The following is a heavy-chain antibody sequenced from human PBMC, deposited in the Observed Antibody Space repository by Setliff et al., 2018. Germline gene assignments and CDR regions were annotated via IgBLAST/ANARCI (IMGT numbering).Heavy chain of an antibody. D-gene: IGHD3-22*01. CDR2: INPNSGGT. CDR1: GYTFTGYY. J-gene: IGHJ5*02. Sequence: ASVKVSCKASGYTFTGYYMHWVRQAPGQGLEWMGWINPNSGGTNYAQKFQGRVTTTRDTSISTAYMELSRLRSDDTAVYYCARVAPHYYDSSGTNWFDPWGQGTLVTVSS. V-gene: IGHV1-2*02. CDR3: ARVAPHYYDSSGTNWFDP.